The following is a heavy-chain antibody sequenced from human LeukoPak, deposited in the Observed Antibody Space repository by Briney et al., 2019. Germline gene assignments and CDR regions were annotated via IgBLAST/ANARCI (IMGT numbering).Heavy chain of an antibody. CDR1: GYTFTSYG. D-gene: IGHD5-24*01. V-gene: IGHV1-18*01. CDR2: ISAYNGNT. Sequence: ASVKVSCKASGYTFTSYGISGVRQAPGQGLEWMGWISAYNGNTNYAQKLQGRVTMTTDASTSTAYMELRSLRSDDTAVYYCASREASGGGDYWGQGTLVTVSS. CDR3: ASREASGGGDY. J-gene: IGHJ4*02.